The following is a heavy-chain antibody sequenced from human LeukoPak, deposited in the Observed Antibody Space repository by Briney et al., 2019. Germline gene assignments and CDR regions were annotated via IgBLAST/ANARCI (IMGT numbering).Heavy chain of an antibody. CDR3: ARGGDFAFDY. V-gene: IGHV3-21*01. D-gene: IGHD3-16*01. CDR2: ISSSSSYI. CDR1: GFTFSSYA. Sequence: GGSLRLSCAASGFTFSSYAMSWVRQVPGKGLEWVSSISSSSSYIYYADSVKGRFTISRDNAKNSLSLQMNSLRADDTAVYYCARGGDFAFDYWGQGTLVTVSS. J-gene: IGHJ4*02.